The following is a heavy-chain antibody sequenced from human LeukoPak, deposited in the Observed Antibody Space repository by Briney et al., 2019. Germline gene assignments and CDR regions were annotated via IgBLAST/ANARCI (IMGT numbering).Heavy chain of an antibody. CDR1: GDSFSSHY. Sequence: SETLSLTCAVSGDSFSSHYWTWIRQPPGRGLEWIGYTSYIGTTNYNPSLKSRVTISIDTSKNQFSLKLSSVTTADTAVYYCARDLVTVTKGFDIWGLGTMVSVSS. CDR3: ARDLVTVTKGFDI. V-gene: IGHV4-59*11. CDR2: TSYIGTT. J-gene: IGHJ3*02. D-gene: IGHD4-17*01.